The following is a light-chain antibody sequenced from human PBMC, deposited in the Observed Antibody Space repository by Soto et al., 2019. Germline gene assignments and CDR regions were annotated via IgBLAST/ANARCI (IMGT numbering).Light chain of an antibody. Sequence: IVLTQSPGTLSLSPGERATLSCRASDSVSISYLAWYQQRSGQPPRLLIYGTSTRATGIPGRFSGSGSGTDFTLTISTLEPEDSAVYFCQQWGNSPRVTFGGGTKVEI. CDR3: QQWGNSPRVT. CDR2: GTS. V-gene: IGKV3-20*01. CDR1: DSVSISY. J-gene: IGKJ4*01.